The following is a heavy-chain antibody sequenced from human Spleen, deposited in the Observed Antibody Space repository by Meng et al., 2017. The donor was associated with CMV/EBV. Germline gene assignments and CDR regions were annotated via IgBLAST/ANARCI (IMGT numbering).Heavy chain of an antibody. D-gene: IGHD2-8*01. CDR1: GFTFRNYA. V-gene: IGHV3-30-3*01. CDR2: ISYDKTNK. Sequence: GESLKISCTASGFTFRNYAMHWFRQAPGKGLEWVAVISYDKTNKYDAGSVKGRFTISRDNSKGTLFLQMNSLRPEDTGVYYCARGGMLELYYYGMDVWGQGTTVTVSS. CDR3: ARGGMLELYYYGMDV. J-gene: IGHJ6*02.